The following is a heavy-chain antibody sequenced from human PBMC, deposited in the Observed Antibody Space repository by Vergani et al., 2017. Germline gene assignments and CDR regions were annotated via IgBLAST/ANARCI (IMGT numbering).Heavy chain of an antibody. J-gene: IGHJ4*02. Sequence: EVQLVESGGGVVRPGGSLRLSCAASGFTFSSYAMSWVRQAPGKGLEWVSAISCSGGSTYYADSVKGRFTISRDNSKNTLYLQMNSLRADDTAVYYCAKVDYDFWSGYSYYFDYWGQGTLVTVSS. CDR1: GFTFSSYA. V-gene: IGHV3-23*04. D-gene: IGHD3-3*01. CDR3: AKVDYDFWSGYSYYFDY. CDR2: ISCSGGST.